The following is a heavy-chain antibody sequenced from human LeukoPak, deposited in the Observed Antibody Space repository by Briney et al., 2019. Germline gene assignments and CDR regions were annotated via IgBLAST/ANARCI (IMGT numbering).Heavy chain of an antibody. Sequence: ASVKVSCKASGYTFTSYYMHWVRQAPGRGLEWMGIINPSGGSTSYAQKFQGRVTMTRDTSTSTAYMELSSLRSEDTAVYYCARDQYCSSTSCPPDYWGQGTLVTVSS. CDR3: ARDQYCSSTSCPPDY. J-gene: IGHJ4*02. V-gene: IGHV1-46*01. CDR2: INPSGGST. D-gene: IGHD2-2*01. CDR1: GYTFTSYY.